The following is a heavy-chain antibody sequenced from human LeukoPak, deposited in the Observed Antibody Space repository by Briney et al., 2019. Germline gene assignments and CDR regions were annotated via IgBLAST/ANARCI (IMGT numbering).Heavy chain of an antibody. V-gene: IGHV4-4*07. CDR1: GGSISNKY. CDR3: ATGRGSSGYGH. CDR2: IYTSGST. J-gene: IGHJ4*02. Sequence: PSETLSLTCTVSGGSISNKYWNWIRQPAGKGLEWIGHIYTSGSTNYNPSLKSRVTMSVDTSKNQFSLELSSVTAADTAVYYCATGRGSSGYGHWGQGTLVTVSS. D-gene: IGHD3-22*01.